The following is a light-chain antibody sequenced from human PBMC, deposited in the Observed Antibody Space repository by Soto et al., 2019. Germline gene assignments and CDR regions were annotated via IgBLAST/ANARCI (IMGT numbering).Light chain of an antibody. CDR1: QSISSY. Sequence: DIQMTQSPSSLSAFVGDRVTITCRASQSISSYLNWYQQKPGKAPSLMIYGASSLQSGVPSRFSGSGSGTDFTLTISSLQPEDFATYYCQQSYNFPLTFGGGTKVEIK. V-gene: IGKV1-39*01. CDR2: GAS. J-gene: IGKJ4*01. CDR3: QQSYNFPLT.